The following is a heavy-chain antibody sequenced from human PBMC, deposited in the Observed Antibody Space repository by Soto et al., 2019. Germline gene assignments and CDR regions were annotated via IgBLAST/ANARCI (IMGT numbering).Heavy chain of an antibody. CDR2: ISDGGTDT. V-gene: IGHV3-23*01. CDR1: GFTFSSYG. D-gene: IGHD2-2*01. CDR3: AKEMENAKPFDY. Sequence: GGSLRLSCAASGFTFSSYGMGWVRQAPGKGLEWVSAISDGGTDTYYADSVKGRFTISRDNSKNTLYLQMNSLRAEDTAVYYCAKEMENAKPFDYWGQGTLVTVSS. J-gene: IGHJ4*02.